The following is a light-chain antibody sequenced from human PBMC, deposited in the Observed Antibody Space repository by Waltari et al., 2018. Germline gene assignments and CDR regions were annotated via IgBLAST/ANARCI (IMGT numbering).Light chain of an antibody. CDR3: QSYDSSLSGSV. Sequence: QPVLTQPPSVSGAPGPRVTISCTGRRSNIGSGHDVHWYQRLPGTPPQRLIYANSNRPSGVPARFSGSKSGTSASLAITGLHEDDEADYYCQSYDSSLSGSVFGGGTKLTVL. V-gene: IGLV1-40*01. CDR1: RSNIGSGHD. J-gene: IGLJ2*01. CDR2: ANS.